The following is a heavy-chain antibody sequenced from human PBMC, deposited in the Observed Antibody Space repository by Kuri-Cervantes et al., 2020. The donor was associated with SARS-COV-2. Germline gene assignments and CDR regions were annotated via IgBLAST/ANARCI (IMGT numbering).Heavy chain of an antibody. Sequence: GESLKISCKVSGYTFTTHWIGWLRQMPGKGLEWMGIIYPSDSDTRYSPSFQGQVIISVDRPINTAYLQWSSLKPSDTAIYYCARRGSATTFLDYWGQGTQVTVSS. J-gene: IGHJ4*02. CDR1: GYTFTTHW. V-gene: IGHV5-51*04. D-gene: IGHD2-15*01. CDR3: ARRGSATTFLDY. CDR2: IYPSDSDT.